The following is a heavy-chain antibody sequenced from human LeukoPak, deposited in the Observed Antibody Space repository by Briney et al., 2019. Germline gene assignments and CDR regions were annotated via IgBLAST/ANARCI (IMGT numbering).Heavy chain of an antibody. CDR1: GGSISSSSYY. Sequence: SETLSLTCTVSGGSISSSSYYWGWIRQPPGKGLEWIGSIYYSGSTYYNPSLKSRVTISVDTSKNQFSLKLSSVTAADTAVYYCARDLGFGEFYYYYYMDVWGKGTTVTVSS. J-gene: IGHJ6*03. V-gene: IGHV4-39*07. CDR2: IYYSGST. D-gene: IGHD3-10*01. CDR3: ARDLGFGEFYYYYYMDV.